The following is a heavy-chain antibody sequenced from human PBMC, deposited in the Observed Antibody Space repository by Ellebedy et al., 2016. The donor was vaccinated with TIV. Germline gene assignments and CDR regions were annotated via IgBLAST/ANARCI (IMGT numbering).Heavy chain of an antibody. CDR1: GFTFSNYL. V-gene: IGHV3-74*01. CDR3: ARDRIEGATDLDV. D-gene: IGHD1-26*01. CDR2: INSDGSRT. J-gene: IGHJ6*02. Sequence: GGSLRLSCAVSGFTFSNYLMHWVRQAPGKGLVWVSRINSDGSRTTYADSVKGRFTISRDNAKNTLYLQMNSLRAEDTAVYYCARDRIEGATDLDVWGQGTTVTVSS.